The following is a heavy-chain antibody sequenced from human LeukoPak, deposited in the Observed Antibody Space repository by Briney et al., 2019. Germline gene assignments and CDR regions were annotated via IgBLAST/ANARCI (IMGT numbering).Heavy chain of an antibody. V-gene: IGHV3-30-3*01. CDR3: VRDRGMISETLDY. CDR2: ISYDGSNK. Sequence: GGSLRLSCAASGFTFSRYAMHWVRQAPGKGLEWVAVISYDGSNKYYADSVKGRFTISRDNSKNTLYLQMNSLRAEDPAVYHCVRDRGMISETLDYWGQGTLVTVSS. J-gene: IGHJ4*02. D-gene: IGHD3-16*01. CDR1: GFTFSRYA.